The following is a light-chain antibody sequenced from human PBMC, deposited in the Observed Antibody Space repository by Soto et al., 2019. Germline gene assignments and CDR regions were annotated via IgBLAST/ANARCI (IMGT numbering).Light chain of an antibody. V-gene: IGKV1-9*01. CDR1: QGTSSY. CDR2: GAS. J-gene: IGKJ5*01. CDR3: QQLNAYPLT. Sequence: DIQLTQSRSFLSASVGYRVTITCRASQGTSSYLAWFQQKPGRAPKLLIYGASTLQSGVPARFSGSGSGTDFTLTISNLQPEDFATYYCQQLNAYPLTFGQGTLLEVK.